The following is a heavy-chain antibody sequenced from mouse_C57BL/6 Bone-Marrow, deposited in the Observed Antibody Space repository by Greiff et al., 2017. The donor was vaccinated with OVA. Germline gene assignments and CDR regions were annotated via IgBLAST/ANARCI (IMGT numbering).Heavy chain of an antibody. J-gene: IGHJ4*01. Sequence: EVQLVESGGGLVKPGGSLKLSCAASGFTFSDYGMHWVRQAPEKGLEWVAYISSGSSTIYYADPVKGRFTISRDNAKNTLFLQMTSLRSEDTAMYYCARNYGNSGAMDYWGQGTSVTVSS. V-gene: IGHV5-17*01. CDR1: GFTFSDYG. CDR2: ISSGSSTI. D-gene: IGHD2-1*01. CDR3: ARNYGNSGAMDY.